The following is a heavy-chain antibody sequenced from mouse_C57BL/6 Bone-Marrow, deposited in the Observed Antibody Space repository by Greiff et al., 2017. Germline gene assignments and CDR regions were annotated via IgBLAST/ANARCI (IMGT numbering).Heavy chain of an antibody. CDR3: AKPGITTVVADWYFDV. Sequence: VQLQQSGPGLVAPSQSLSITCTVSGFSLTSYGVSWVRQPPGKGLEWLGVIWGDGSTNYHSALISRLSISKDNSKSQVFFKLNSLQTDDTATYYCAKPGITTVVADWYFDVWGTGTTVTVSS. J-gene: IGHJ1*03. CDR2: IWGDGST. CDR1: GFSLTSYG. V-gene: IGHV2-3*01. D-gene: IGHD1-1*01.